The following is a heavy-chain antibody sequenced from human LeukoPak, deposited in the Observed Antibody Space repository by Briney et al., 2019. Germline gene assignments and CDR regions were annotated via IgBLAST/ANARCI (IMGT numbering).Heavy chain of an antibody. D-gene: IGHD1-14*01. J-gene: IGHJ6*02. CDR3: AKAKRTGRTYWYYYGMDV. V-gene: IGHV3-23*01. Sequence: LPGGSLRLSCAASGSTFSSYAMSWVRQAPGKGLEWVSAISGSGGSTYYADSVKGRFTISRDNSKNTLYLQMNSLRAEDTAVYYCAKAKRTGRTYWYYYGMDVWGQGTTVTVSS. CDR2: ISGSGGST. CDR1: GSTFSSYA.